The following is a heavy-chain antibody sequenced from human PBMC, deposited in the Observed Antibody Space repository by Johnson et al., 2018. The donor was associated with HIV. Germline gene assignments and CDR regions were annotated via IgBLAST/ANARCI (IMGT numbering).Heavy chain of an antibody. CDR1: GITFNRFP. CDR2: ISSDESYK. V-gene: IGHV3-30*04. CDR3: ARTPSTYYYDSRGYVDAFDM. Sequence: QVQLVESGGGVVQPGRSLRLSCTASGITFNRFPMNWVRQAPGKGLEWVAVISSDESYKHYGDSVKGRFTVPKDSSKSTLFLQMNSLRAGDTAVYYCARTPSTYYYDSRGYVDAFDMWGQGTMVTVSS. D-gene: IGHD3-22*01. J-gene: IGHJ3*02.